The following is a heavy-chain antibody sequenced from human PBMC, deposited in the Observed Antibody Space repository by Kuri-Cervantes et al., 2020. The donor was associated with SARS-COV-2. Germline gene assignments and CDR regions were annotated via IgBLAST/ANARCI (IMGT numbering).Heavy chain of an antibody. CDR3: ARERVGAREGEFDY. D-gene: IGHD1-26*01. CDR1: GFTFSSYA. V-gene: IGHV3-48*04. J-gene: IGHJ4*02. CDR2: ISSSGSTT. Sequence: GGSLRLSCAASGFTFSSYAMSWVRQAPGKGLEWVSYISSSGSTTYYADSVKGRFIVSRDNAKKSLYLQMSRLRGDDTAVYYCARERVGAREGEFDYWGQGTLVTVSS.